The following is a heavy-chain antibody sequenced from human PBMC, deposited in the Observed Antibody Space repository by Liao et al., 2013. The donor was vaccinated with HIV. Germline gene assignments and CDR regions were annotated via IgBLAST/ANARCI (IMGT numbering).Heavy chain of an antibody. J-gene: IGHJ4*02. CDR3: ASVGVKSYGYYFDD. D-gene: IGHD3-16*01. CDR2: IYYSGST. V-gene: IGHV4-30-4*08. CDR1: GGSITSGDYY. Sequence: QVQLQESGPGLVKPSQTLSLTCTVSGGSITSGDYYWSWIRQAPGKGLEWIGYIYYSGSTYYNASLKSRVTISVDRSKNQFSLRLSSVTAADTAVYYCASVGVKSYGYYFDDWGQGILVTVSS.